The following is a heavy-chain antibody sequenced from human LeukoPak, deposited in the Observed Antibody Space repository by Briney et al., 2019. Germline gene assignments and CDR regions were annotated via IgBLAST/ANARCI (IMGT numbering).Heavy chain of an antibody. J-gene: IGHJ4*02. CDR1: GFTFSSYS. CDR3: ASEPPSWSDY. Sequence: GGSLRLSCAASGFTFSSYSMTWVRQAPGKGLEWVSSISSSSSYIYYADSVKGRFTISRDNAKNSLYLQMNSLRAEDTAVYYCASEPPSWSDYWGQGTLVTVSS. V-gene: IGHV3-21*01. CDR2: ISSSSSYI. D-gene: IGHD2-2*01.